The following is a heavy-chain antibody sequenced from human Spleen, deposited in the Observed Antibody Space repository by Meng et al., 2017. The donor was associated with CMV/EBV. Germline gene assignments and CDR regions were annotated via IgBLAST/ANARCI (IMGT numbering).Heavy chain of an antibody. V-gene: IGHV3-9*01. CDR2: ISWNSGSI. D-gene: IGHD2-21*01. CDR1: GFTFDDYA. J-gene: IGHJ3*02. CDR3: AKDIGGGIEVDAFDI. Sequence: GGSLRLSCAVSGFTFDDYAMHWARQAPGKGLEWVSDISWNSGSIGYADSVKGRFTISRDNAKNSLYLQMNSLRAEDTALYYCAKDIGGGIEVDAFDIWGQGTMVTVSS.